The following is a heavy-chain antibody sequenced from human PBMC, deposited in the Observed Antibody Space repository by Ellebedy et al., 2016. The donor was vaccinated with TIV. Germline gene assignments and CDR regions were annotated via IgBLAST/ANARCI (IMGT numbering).Heavy chain of an antibody. CDR1: GGPISSYY. Sequence: MPSETLSPTCTVPGGPISSYYWSWIRQPPGKGLEWIGEINHSGSTNYNPSLKSRVTISVDTSKNQFSLKLSSVTAADTAGYYCERGDSGSSTEVDYWGQGTLVTVSS. D-gene: IGHD1-26*01. J-gene: IGHJ4*02. CDR2: INHSGST. V-gene: IGHV4-34*01. CDR3: ERGDSGSSTEVDY.